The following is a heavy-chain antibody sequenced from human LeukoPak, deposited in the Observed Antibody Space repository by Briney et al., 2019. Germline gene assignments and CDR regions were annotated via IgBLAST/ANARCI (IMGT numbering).Heavy chain of an antibody. Sequence: ASVKVSCKASGYTFTGYGISWVRQAPGQGLEWMGWISAYNGNTNYAQKLQGRVTMTTDTSTSTAYMELRSLRSDDTAVYYCAREPIVGARNWLDPWGQGTLVTVSS. D-gene: IGHD1-26*01. CDR2: ISAYNGNT. V-gene: IGHV1-18*01. J-gene: IGHJ5*02. CDR1: GYTFTGYG. CDR3: AREPIVGARNWLDP.